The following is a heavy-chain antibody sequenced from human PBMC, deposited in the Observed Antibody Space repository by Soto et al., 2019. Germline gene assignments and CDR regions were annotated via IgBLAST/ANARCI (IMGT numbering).Heavy chain of an antibody. CDR2: ISAYNGNT. CDR3: ARDHVVVTAKVDY. V-gene: IGHV1-18*01. Sequence: GASVKVSCKASGYTFISYGISWVRQAPGQGLEWMGWISAYNGNTIYAQKVQGRVTMTTDTSTRTAYMELRSLRSDDTAVYYCARDHVVVTAKVDYWGQGTLVTVSS. CDR1: GYTFISYG. J-gene: IGHJ4*02. D-gene: IGHD2-21*02.